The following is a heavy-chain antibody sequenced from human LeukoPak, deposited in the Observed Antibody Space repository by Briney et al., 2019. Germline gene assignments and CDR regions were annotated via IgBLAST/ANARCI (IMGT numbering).Heavy chain of an antibody. Sequence: ASVKVSCKASGYTFTCYYMHWVRQAPGQGLEWMGIINPSGGSTSYAQKFQGRVTMTRDTSTSTVYMELSSLRSEDTAVYYCAREVTIFGVETHNDLDYWGQGTLVTVSS. D-gene: IGHD3-3*01. V-gene: IGHV1-46*01. CDR1: GYTFTCYY. CDR2: INPSGGST. CDR3: AREVTIFGVETHNDLDY. J-gene: IGHJ4*02.